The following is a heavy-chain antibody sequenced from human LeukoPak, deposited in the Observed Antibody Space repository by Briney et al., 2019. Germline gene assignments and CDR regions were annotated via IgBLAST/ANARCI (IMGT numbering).Heavy chain of an antibody. Sequence: GESLQISCKGSGYSFTSYWIGWVRQMPGKGLEWMGIIYPSDSDTRYSPSFQGQVTISADKCISTAYLQWRSLKASDSAMYYCARQRRLVRGATIDYWGQGTLVTVSS. V-gene: IGHV5-51*01. CDR3: ARQRRLVRGATIDY. D-gene: IGHD3-10*01. J-gene: IGHJ4*02. CDR2: IYPSDSDT. CDR1: GYSFTSYW.